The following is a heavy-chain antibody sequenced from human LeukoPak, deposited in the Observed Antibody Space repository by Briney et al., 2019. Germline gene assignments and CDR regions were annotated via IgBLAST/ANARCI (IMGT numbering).Heavy chain of an antibody. CDR3: TTTTTVTTGFDY. J-gene: IGHJ4*02. CDR1: GFTFSDYY. D-gene: IGHD4-17*01. Sequence: GGSLRLSCAASGFTFSDYYMSWVRQAPGKGLEWVGRIKSKTDGGTTDYAAPVKGRFSISRDDSKNTLYLQMNSLKTEDTAVYYCTTTTTVTTGFDYWGQGTLVTVSS. V-gene: IGHV3-15*01. CDR2: IKSKTDGGTT.